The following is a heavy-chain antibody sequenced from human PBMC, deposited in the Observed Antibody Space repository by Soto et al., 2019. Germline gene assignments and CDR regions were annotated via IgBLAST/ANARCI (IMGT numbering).Heavy chain of an antibody. J-gene: IGHJ6*03. V-gene: IGHV5-51*01. CDR1: GYSFTSYC. D-gene: IGHD2-8*01. Sequence: GESLKISCKGSGYSFTSYCIGWVRQMPGKRLEWMGIIYPGDSDTRYSPSFQCQVTSSADKSISTAYLQWISLKAPDTAKHHNARLNRMVYAIVWTGQEGHYYYMDVWRKGTTVTVSS. CDR3: ARLNRMVYAIVWTGQEGHYYYMDV. CDR2: IYPGDSDT.